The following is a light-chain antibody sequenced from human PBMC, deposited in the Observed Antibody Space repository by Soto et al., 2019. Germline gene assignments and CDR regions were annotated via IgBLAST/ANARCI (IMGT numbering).Light chain of an antibody. CDR1: SNDVDSYNF. Sequence: QSALTQPPSASGSPGQSVTISCTGTSNDVDSYNFVSWYQQHPGTAPKLMIYEVTKRPSGVPDRFSGSMSGNTASLTVSGLQAEDEADYYCCSFGGPSLEGNKIVVFGGGTKLTVL. V-gene: IGLV2-8*01. CDR2: EVT. CDR3: CSFGGPSLEGNKIVV. J-gene: IGLJ2*01.